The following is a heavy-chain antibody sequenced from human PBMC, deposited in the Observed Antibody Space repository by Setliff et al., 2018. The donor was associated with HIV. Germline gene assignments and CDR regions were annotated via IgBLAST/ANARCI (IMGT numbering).Heavy chain of an antibody. D-gene: IGHD3-3*02. J-gene: IGHJ4*02. CDR3: AKDQIGSIFIPLDY. CDR1: GFTFSSYA. CDR2: ISYDGRSI. Sequence: PGGSLRLSCAASGFTFSSYAMSWVRQAPGKGLEWVSAISYDGRSIQYADSVKGRFTISRDNSKNTLYLQVDSLRPEDTAVYYCAKDQIGSIFIPLDYWGQGTLVTVSS. V-gene: IGHV3-30*01.